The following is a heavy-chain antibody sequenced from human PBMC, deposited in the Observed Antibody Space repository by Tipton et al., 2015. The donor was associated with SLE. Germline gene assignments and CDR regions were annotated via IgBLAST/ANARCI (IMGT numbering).Heavy chain of an antibody. CDR3: ARGALFSVTGLHRRYFDL. CDR2: IYSGGST. D-gene: IGHD2-21*02. CDR1: GDSISRDY. V-gene: IGHV4-59*01. J-gene: IGHJ2*01. Sequence: TLSLTCTVSGDSISRDYWSWIRQPPGGGLEWVAYIYSGGSTNFNPLLKRRLSISLDSAKSQVSLNLTSVTAADTAVYYCARGALFSVTGLHRRYFDLWGRGTLVIVSS.